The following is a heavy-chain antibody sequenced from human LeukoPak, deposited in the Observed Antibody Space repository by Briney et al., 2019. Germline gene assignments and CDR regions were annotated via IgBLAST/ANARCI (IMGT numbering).Heavy chain of an antibody. Sequence: ASVKVSCKASGYTFTGYFLHWVRQAPGQGLEWMGWINPNSGGTNYAQKFQGRVTMTRDTSMSTAYMELSRLTSDDTAVYYCARAGGRSWFDPWGQGTLVTVSS. J-gene: IGHJ5*02. CDR2: INPNSGGT. V-gene: IGHV1-2*02. CDR1: GYTFTGYF. CDR3: ARAGGRSWFDP.